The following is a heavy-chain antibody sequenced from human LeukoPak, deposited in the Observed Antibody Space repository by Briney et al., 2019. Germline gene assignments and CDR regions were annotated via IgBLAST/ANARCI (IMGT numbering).Heavy chain of an antibody. Sequence: SQTLSLTCTVSGGSISSGDYYWSWIRQPPGKGLEWIGYIYYSGSTYYNPSLKSRVTISVDTSKNQFSLKLSSVTAADTAVYYCARPSWYDGSFDYWGQGTLVTVSS. V-gene: IGHV4-30-4*01. CDR3: ARPSWYDGSFDY. CDR1: GGSISSGDYY. CDR2: IYYSGST. J-gene: IGHJ4*02. D-gene: IGHD6-13*01.